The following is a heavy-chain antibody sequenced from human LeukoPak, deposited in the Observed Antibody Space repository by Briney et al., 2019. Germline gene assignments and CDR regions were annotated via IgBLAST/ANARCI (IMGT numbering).Heavy chain of an antibody. Sequence: PSETLSLTCTVSGVSISSYFWSYIRQPAGKGLEWIGRIHTTGSTNYNPSLKSRVTMSVDTSKNQFSLKLSSLTAADTAMYYCARREPHGDYGGKIRYYYYMDVWGKGTTITISS. J-gene: IGHJ6*03. CDR3: ARREPHGDYGGKIRYYYYMDV. CDR1: GVSISSYF. D-gene: IGHD4-23*01. V-gene: IGHV4-4*07. CDR2: IHTTGST.